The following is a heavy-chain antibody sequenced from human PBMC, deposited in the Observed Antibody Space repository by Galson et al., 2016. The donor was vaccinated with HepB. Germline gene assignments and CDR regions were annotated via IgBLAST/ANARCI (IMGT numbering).Heavy chain of an antibody. CDR2: INNGAATT. CDR3: ARDDYSGGRDSPDY. J-gene: IGHJ4*02. Sequence: SLRLSCAAFGFFFSGRAMSWVRQAPGKGLEWVSGINNGAATTGYAASVKGRFTISRDNSKNTLYLQMNSLRTEDTAVYYCARDDYSGGRDSPDYGGQGTLVTVSS. D-gene: IGHD4/OR15-4a*01. V-gene: IGHV3-23*01. CDR1: GFFFSGRA.